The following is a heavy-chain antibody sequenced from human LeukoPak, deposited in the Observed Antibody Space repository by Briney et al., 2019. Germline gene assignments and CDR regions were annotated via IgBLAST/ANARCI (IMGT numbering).Heavy chain of an antibody. J-gene: IGHJ4*02. Sequence: GRSLRLSCAASGFTFSCCAMHWVRQAPGKGLEWVAVISYDGSNKYYADSVKGRFTISRDNSKNTLFLQMNSLRAEDTAVYYCASGPNWGQGTLVTASS. CDR2: ISYDGSNK. V-gene: IGHV3-30-3*01. CDR3: ASGPN. CDR1: GFTFSCCA.